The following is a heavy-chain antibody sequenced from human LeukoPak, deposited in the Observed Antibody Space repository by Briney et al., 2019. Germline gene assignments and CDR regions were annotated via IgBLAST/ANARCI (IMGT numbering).Heavy chain of an antibody. CDR2: INHSGST. V-gene: IGHV4-34*01. D-gene: IGHD5-24*01. CDR1: GGSFSGYY. Sequence: PSETLSLTCAVYGGSFSGYYWSWIRQPPGKGLEWIGEINHSGSTNYNPSLKSRVTISVDTSKNQFSLKLSSVTAADTAVYYCARFRYHSLWLQRTDWGQGTLVTVSS. J-gene: IGHJ4*02. CDR3: ARFRYHSLWLQRTD.